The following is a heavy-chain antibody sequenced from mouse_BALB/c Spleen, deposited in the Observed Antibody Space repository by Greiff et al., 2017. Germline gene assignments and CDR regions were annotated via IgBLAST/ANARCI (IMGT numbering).Heavy chain of an antibody. Sequence: VQLQQSGAELVKPGASVKLSCTASGFNIKDTYMHWVKQRPEQGLEWIGNIYPSDSYTNYNQKFKDKATLTVDKSSSTAYMQLSSPTSEDSAVYYYTRSYCGSRGGFAYWGQGTLVTVSA. CDR3: TRSYCGSRGGFAY. D-gene: IGHD1-1*01. CDR2: IYPSDSYT. J-gene: IGHJ3*01. V-gene: IGHV14-3*02. CDR1: GFNIKDTY.